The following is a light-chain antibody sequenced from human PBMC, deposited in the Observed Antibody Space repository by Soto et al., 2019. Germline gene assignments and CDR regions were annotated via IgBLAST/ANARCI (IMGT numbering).Light chain of an antibody. CDR2: GAS. J-gene: IGKJ1*01. Sequence: ETVMTQSPSTLSVSPGERVTLSCRASQSVGSDLAWYQQEPGQAPRLLIYGASTRATGIPARFSGSGSGTEFTLTISSLQYEDFAVYYCQQYRQWRTFGQGTKVDIK. CDR3: QQYRQWRT. V-gene: IGKV3-15*01. CDR1: QSVGSD.